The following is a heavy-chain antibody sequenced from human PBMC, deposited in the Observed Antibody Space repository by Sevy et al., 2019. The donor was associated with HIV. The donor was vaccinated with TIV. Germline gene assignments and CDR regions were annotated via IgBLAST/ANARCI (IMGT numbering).Heavy chain of an antibody. V-gene: IGHV4-39*01. J-gene: IGHJ4*02. D-gene: IGHD6-19*01. Sequence: SETLSLTCTVSGGSISSSSYYWGWIRQPPGKGLEWIGSIYYSGSTYYNPSLKSRVTISVATSKNQFSRKLSSVTAADTAVYYCARHRHVDDIAVAGTSSRGGRYYFDYWGQGTLVTVSS. CDR3: ARHRHVDDIAVAGTSSRGGRYYFDY. CDR2: IYYSGST. CDR1: GGSISSSSYY.